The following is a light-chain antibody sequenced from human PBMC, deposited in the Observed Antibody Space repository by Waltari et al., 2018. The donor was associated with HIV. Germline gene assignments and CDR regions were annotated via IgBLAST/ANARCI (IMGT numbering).Light chain of an antibody. J-gene: IGLJ1*01. CDR2: AKD. CDR1: SLRTYY. CDR3: NSRDSSGNRLAV. Sequence: SELTQDPAVSVALGQTVRITCQGDSLRTYYAIWYQQKQGQAPLPVMYAKDDRPSGIPDRFSGSSSGNTASLTITGAQAEDEAVYYCNSRDSSGNRLAVFGAGTKVTVL. V-gene: IGLV3-19*01.